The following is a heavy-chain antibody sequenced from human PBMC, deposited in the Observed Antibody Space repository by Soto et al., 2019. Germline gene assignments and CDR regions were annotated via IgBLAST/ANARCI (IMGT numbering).Heavy chain of an antibody. J-gene: IGHJ4*02. CDR3: AHHTSDTGMASSY. D-gene: IGHD5-18*01. CDR2: IGXYKGNX. Sequence: AXXVKSACKAAGYTFTTYVVSWGRRHPGQRPEWMGRIGXYKGNXNYPTQNQGRXXLTSDKSXXKAYTELRSVRSDETAVHYCAHHTSDTGMASSYWGQGPLATDSS. V-gene: IGHV1-18*01. CDR1: GYTFTTYV.